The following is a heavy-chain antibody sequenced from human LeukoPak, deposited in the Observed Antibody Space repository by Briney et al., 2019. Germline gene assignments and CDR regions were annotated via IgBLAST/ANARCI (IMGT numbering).Heavy chain of an antibody. CDR1: GYTFTSYG. J-gene: IGHJ5*02. CDR3: AREERYYDDQGGFDP. CDR2: ISAYNGNT. D-gene: IGHD3-22*01. Sequence: ASVKVSCKASGYTFTSYGISWVRQAPGQGLEWMGWISAYNGNTNYAQKLQGRVIMTTDTSTSTAYMELRSLRSDDTAVYCCAREERYYDDQGGFDPWGQGTLVTVSS. V-gene: IGHV1-18*01.